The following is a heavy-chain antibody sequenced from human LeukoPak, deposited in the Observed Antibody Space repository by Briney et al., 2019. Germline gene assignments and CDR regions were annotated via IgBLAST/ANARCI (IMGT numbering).Heavy chain of an antibody. J-gene: IGHJ4*02. V-gene: IGHV3-21*01. Sequence: GGSLRLSCSASGFTFSNHAMSWVRQAPGKGLEWVSSIMSSSSYIHYADSVKGRFTISRDNAKNSLYLQMNSLRAEDTAVYYCARENDFWSGYPSDYWGQGTQVTVSS. CDR1: GFTFSNHA. CDR2: IMSSSSYI. CDR3: ARENDFWSGYPSDY. D-gene: IGHD3-3*01.